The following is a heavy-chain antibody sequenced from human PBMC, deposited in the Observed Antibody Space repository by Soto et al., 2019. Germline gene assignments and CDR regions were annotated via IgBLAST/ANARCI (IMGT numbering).Heavy chain of an antibody. V-gene: IGHV3-33*01. CDR1: GCSFSDYG. Sequence: GGSLRLSCAASGCSFSDYGMHWVRQAPGKGLEWVALIWYDRSNKYYEDSVKGRFTISRDNSKNTMFLQMNSLRAEDTAVYYCARDSNYDFWSGYYPHYGMDVWGQGTTVTVSS. D-gene: IGHD3-3*01. CDR3: ARDSNYDFWSGYYPHYGMDV. J-gene: IGHJ6*02. CDR2: IWYDRSNK.